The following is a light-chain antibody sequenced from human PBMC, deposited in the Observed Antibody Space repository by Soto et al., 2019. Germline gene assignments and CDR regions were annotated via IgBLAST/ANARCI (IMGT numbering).Light chain of an antibody. V-gene: IGLV1-40*01. CDR3: QSYDSRLSGYVV. J-gene: IGLJ2*01. Sequence: QSVLTQPPSVSGAPGQRVTISCTGSRSNIGAGYDVHWYQQLPGTAPKLLIYGNSNRPSGVPDRFSGSKSGTSASLAITGLQAEDEADYYGQSYDSRLSGYVVFGGGTKLTVL. CDR1: RSNIGAGYD. CDR2: GNS.